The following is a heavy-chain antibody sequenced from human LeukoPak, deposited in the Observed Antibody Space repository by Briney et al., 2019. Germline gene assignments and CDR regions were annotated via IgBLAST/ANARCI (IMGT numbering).Heavy chain of an antibody. V-gene: IGHV4-34*01. CDR3: ARGIGYCSSTSCYVDY. CDR2: INHSGST. J-gene: IGHJ4*02. D-gene: IGHD2-2*01. CDR1: GGSFSGYY. Sequence: SETLSLTCAVYGGSFSGYYWSWIRQPPGKGLEWIGEINHSGSTNYNPSLKSRVTISVVTSKNQFSLKLSSVTAADTAVYYCARGIGYCSSTSCYVDYWGQGTLVTVSS.